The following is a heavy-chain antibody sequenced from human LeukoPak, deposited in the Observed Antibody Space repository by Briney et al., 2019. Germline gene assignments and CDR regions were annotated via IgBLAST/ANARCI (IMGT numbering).Heavy chain of an antibody. CDR1: GFTFSRYA. CDR2: ISASGDST. J-gene: IGHJ4*02. V-gene: IGHV3-23*01. CDR3: AKREGHYYGSGSTPSSLYY. D-gene: IGHD3-10*01. Sequence: PGGSLRLSCAASGFTFSRYAMSWVRQAPGKGLEWVSAISASGDSTYYADSVKGRFTISRDNSKNTLYLQMNSLRAEDTALYYCAKREGHYYGSGSTPSSLYYWGQGTLVTVSS.